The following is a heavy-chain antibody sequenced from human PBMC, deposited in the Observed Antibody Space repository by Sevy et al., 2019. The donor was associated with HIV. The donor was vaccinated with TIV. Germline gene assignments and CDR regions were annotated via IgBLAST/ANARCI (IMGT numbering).Heavy chain of an antibody. V-gene: IGHV3-21*01. CDR2: ISSGNSYI. D-gene: IGHD6-19*01. CDR3: ARGSGAVVAGNYFDY. CDR1: GFTFSRYS. Sequence: GGSLRLSCGASGFTFSRYSMNWVRQAPGEGLEWVSSISSGNSYIYYADSVKGRFTISRDNAKNSLYLHMNSLRAEDTAVYYCARGSGAVVAGNYFDYWGQGILVTVSS. J-gene: IGHJ4*02.